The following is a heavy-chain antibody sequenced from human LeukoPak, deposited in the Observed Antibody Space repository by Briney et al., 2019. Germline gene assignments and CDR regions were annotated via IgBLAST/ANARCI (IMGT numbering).Heavy chain of an antibody. D-gene: IGHD3-3*01. Sequence: SETLSLTCTVSGGSVSSTTYFWSWMRQPPGKGLEWIASINYSGSTYYNPSLKSRVTISVDTSDNQFSLKLSSVTAADTAVYYCARGIFGMVINGFDIWGQGTMVTVSS. CDR3: ARGIFGMVINGFDI. CDR2: INYSGST. J-gene: IGHJ3*02. V-gene: IGHV4-39*01. CDR1: GGSVSSTTYF.